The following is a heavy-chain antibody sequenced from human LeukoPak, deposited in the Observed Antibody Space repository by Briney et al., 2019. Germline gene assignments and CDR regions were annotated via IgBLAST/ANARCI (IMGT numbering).Heavy chain of an antibody. V-gene: IGHV1-46*01. CDR2: ISPSGGST. J-gene: IGHJ5*02. D-gene: IGHD5-24*01. CDR3: ARDNSVRDEAWWFNP. CDR1: GYTFTSNY. Sequence: ASVKVSCKAFGYTFTSNYMHLVRQAPGQGPEWMGVISPSGGSTTYAQKFQGRVTLTRDVSTSTDYLELSSLRSEDTAVYYCARDNSVRDEAWWFNPWGQGTLLTVSS.